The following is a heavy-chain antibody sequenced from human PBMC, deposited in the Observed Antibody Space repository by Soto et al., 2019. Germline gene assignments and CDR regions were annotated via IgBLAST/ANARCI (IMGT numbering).Heavy chain of an antibody. Sequence: QVRLVESGGGVAQPGRSLRLSCAGSGFSFRNYAIHWVRQAPGKGLEWVTVISFDGSSQDYADSVKGRFTISRDNSKNTAYLQLNSLREEDTSVYYCARDRTAGGNYLGYNWFDPWGQGTLVIVSS. V-gene: IGHV3-30-3*01. CDR1: GFSFRNYA. J-gene: IGHJ5*02. D-gene: IGHD3-10*01. CDR2: ISFDGSSQ. CDR3: ARDRTAGGNYLGYNWFDP.